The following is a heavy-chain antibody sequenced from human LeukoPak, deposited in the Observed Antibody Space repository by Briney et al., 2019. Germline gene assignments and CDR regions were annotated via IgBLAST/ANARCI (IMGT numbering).Heavy chain of an antibody. J-gene: IGHJ4*02. CDR2: ISSSSSYI. D-gene: IGHD4-11*01. CDR1: GFTFSSYS. V-gene: IGHV3-21*01. Sequence: GGSLRLSCAASGFTFSSYSMNWVRQAPGKGLDWVSSISSSSSYIYYADSVKGRFTISRDNAKNSLYLQMNSLRAEDTAVYYCARAYKSTVSYLCDYWGQGTLVTVSS. CDR3: ARAYKSTVSYLCDY.